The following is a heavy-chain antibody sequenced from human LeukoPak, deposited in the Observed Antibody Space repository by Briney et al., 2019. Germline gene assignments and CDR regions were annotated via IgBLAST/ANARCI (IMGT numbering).Heavy chain of an antibody. CDR1: GGSISSGGYY. D-gene: IGHD2-2*01. Sequence: RPSQTLSHTCTVSGGSISSGGYYWSWIRQHPGKGLEWIGYIYYSGSTYYNPSLKSRVTISVDTSKNQFSLKLSSVTAADTAVYYCARVGSTTLLYYFDYWGQGTLVTVSS. J-gene: IGHJ4*02. CDR3: ARVGSTTLLYYFDY. CDR2: IYYSGST. V-gene: IGHV4-31*03.